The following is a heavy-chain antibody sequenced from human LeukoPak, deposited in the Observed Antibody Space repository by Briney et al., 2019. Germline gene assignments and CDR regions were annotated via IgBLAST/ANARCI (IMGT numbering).Heavy chain of an antibody. V-gene: IGHV3-21*04. CDR2: ISSSSSYI. Sequence: GGSLRLSCAASGFTFSSYSMNWVRQAPGKGLEWVSSISSSSSYIYYADSVKGRFTISRDNAKNSPYLRMNSLRAEDTAVYYCATGYRSGWYWGQGTLVTVSS. J-gene: IGHJ4*02. CDR1: GFTFSSYS. CDR3: ATGYRSGWY. D-gene: IGHD6-19*01.